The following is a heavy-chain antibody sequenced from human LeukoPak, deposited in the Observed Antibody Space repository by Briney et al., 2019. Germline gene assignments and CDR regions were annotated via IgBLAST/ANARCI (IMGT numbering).Heavy chain of an antibody. Sequence: GGSLRLSCAASGFTFTTYSMNWVRQAPGKGLEWVSYISGSTSTIKYADSVMGRFTISRDNAKNSLYLQMNSLRDEDTAVYYCARDLYGDYSFDYWGQGTLVTVPS. V-gene: IGHV3-48*02. CDR3: ARDLYGDYSFDY. J-gene: IGHJ4*02. CDR2: ISGSTSTI. CDR1: GFTFTTYS. D-gene: IGHD4-17*01.